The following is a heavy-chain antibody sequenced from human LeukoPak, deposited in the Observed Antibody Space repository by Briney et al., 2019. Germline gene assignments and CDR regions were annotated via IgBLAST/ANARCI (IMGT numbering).Heavy chain of an antibody. J-gene: IGHJ4*02. V-gene: IGHV4-39*07. D-gene: IGHD5-18*01. CDR2: MYYSGST. CDR1: GGSISSSSYY. CDR3: ASIGTAMGY. Sequence: SETLSLTCTVSGGSISSSSYYWGWIRQPPGKGLEWIGSMYYSGSTYYSPSLKSRVTISVDTSKNQFSLKLSSVTAADTAVYYCASIGTAMGYWGQGTLVTVSS.